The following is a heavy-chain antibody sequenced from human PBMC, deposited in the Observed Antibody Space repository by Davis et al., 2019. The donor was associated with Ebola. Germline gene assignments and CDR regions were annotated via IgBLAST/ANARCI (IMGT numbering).Heavy chain of an antibody. CDR1: GFTFSSYW. CDR2: IVSKNIGGTT. CDR3: SDSGRWMDV. V-gene: IGHV3-15*04. J-gene: IGHJ6*04. Sequence: GESLKISCAASGFTFSSYWMSWVRQAPGKGLEWVGRIVSKNIGGTTDYAAPVKGRFTISRDDSKNTLYLQMNSLQTEDTGVYYCSDSGRWMDVWGKGTTVTVSS. D-gene: IGHD5-12*01.